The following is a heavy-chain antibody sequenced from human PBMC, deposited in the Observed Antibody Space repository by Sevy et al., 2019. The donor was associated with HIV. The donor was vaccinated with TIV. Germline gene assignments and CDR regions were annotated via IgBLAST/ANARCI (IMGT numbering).Heavy chain of an antibody. CDR2: ISYDGSNK. D-gene: IGHD1-26*01. Sequence: GGSLRLSFAASGFTFSSYAMHWVRQAPGKGLEWVAVISYDGSNKYYADSVKGRFTISRDNSKNTLYLQMNSLRAEDTAVYYCARERPGELRIFDYWGQGTLVTVSS. J-gene: IGHJ4*02. CDR1: GFTFSSYA. CDR3: ARERPGELRIFDY. V-gene: IGHV3-30-3*01.